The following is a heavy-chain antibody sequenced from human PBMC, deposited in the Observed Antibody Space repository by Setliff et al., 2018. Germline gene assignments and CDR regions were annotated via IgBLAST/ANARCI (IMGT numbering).Heavy chain of an antibody. J-gene: IGHJ4*02. D-gene: IGHD3-10*01. CDR1: GFTFHYFA. V-gene: IGHV3-30*18. CDR2: ISYDGRDK. CDR3: AKREGYYGSGSPLDH. Sequence: GGSLRLSCAVSGFTFHYFAMHWVRQAPGQGLQWVAVISYDGRDKYYADSVKGRFTVSRDNSENSLYLQMDSLRPEDTAVYYCAKREGYYGSGSPLDHWGQGALVTVSS.